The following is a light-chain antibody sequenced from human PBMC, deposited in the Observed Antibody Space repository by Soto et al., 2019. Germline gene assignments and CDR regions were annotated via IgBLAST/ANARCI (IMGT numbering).Light chain of an antibody. V-gene: IGKV1-39*01. Sequence: DIQMTQSPSSLSASVGDRVTITCRASQSISSYLNWYHQKPGKATQLLLYAASSLQSGVPSRFSGSGAGTDFTLTSSSLQPEDFATYYCQQSYSTPPIFGGGTKLEIK. J-gene: IGKJ4*01. CDR3: QQSYSTPPI. CDR2: AAS. CDR1: QSISSY.